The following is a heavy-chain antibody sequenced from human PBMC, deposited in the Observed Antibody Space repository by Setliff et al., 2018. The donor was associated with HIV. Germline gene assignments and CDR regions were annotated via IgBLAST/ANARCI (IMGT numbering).Heavy chain of an antibody. CDR3: ARTFGDLEHYNYYYTIDV. Sequence: PSETLSLTCTVSGGSISSTNYFWGWIRQPPGKGLEWIGTIYYHGSTYYNPSLKSRVTISIDTSKNQFSLQLTSVTAADTAVYYCARTFGDLEHYNYYYTIDVWGQGTTVTVSS. J-gene: IGHJ6*02. D-gene: IGHD3-10*01. V-gene: IGHV4-39*01. CDR1: GGSISSTNYF. CDR2: IYYHGST.